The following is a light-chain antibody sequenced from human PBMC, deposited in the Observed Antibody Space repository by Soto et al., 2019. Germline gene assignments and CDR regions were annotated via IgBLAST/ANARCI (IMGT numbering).Light chain of an antibody. J-gene: IGKJ4*01. CDR3: QQYNNWPLT. V-gene: IGKV3-15*01. Sequence: ELAESPVTLSVSPGERATLSCRASQSVSSNLAWYQQTPGQAPRLLIYGASTRATGIPARFSGSGSATEFTLTISSLQSEDFAVYYCQQYNNWPLTFGGGT. CDR1: QSVSSN. CDR2: GAS.